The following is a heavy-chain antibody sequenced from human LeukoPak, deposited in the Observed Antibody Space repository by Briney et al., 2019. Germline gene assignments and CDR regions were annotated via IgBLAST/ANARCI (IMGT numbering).Heavy chain of an antibody. V-gene: IGHV3-23*01. J-gene: IGHJ4*02. D-gene: IGHD2-8*01. CDR2: ISGSGDST. Sequence: GGCLRLSCAASGFTFSSSAMNWVRQAPGKGLEWVAVISGSGDSTYYGDSVKGRFTISRDNAKNSLYLQMNSLRAEDTAVYYCARVMNWGQGTLVTVSS. CDR3: ARVMN. CDR1: GFTFSSSA.